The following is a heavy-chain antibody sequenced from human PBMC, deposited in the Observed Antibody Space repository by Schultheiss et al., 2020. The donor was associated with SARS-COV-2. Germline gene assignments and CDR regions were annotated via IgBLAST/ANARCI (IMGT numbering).Heavy chain of an antibody. J-gene: IGHJ5*02. CDR2: ISGSGDST. D-gene: IGHD2-2*01. CDR1: GFTFSNAW. V-gene: IGHV3-23*01. CDR3: ARDGVVVPAANPDTFDP. Sequence: GGSLRLSCAASGFTFSNAWMSWVRQASGKGLEWVSAISGSGDSTYYADSVKGRFTISRDNSKNTLYLQMNSLRAEDTAVYYCARDGVVVPAANPDTFDPWGQGTLVTVSS.